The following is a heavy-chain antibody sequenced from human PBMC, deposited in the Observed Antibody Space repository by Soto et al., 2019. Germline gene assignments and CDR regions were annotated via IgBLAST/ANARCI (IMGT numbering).Heavy chain of an antibody. Sequence: QAQLVQSGAEVKKPGASVKVSCQAGGYTFADYGISWVRQAPGQGLEWVGWIGPYNGNTNYAQNLQDRVTMTTDTSTNTAYMELSSLRSDDTALYYWARCYCTVGSCYTCWHFDLWGRGTLLTVSS. D-gene: IGHD2-15*01. J-gene: IGHJ2*01. CDR1: GYTFADYG. CDR2: IGPYNGNT. CDR3: ARCYCTVGSCYTCWHFDL. V-gene: IGHV1-18*01.